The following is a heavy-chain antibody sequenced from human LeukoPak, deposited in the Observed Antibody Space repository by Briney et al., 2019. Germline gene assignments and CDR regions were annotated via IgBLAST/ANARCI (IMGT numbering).Heavy chain of an antibody. Sequence: ASVKVSRKASGGTFSSYAISWVRQAPGQGLEWMGGIIPIFGTANYAQKFQGRVTITADESTSTAYMELSSLRSEDTAVYYCARVKELLWFGEPFDPWGQGTLVTVSS. CDR1: GGTFSSYA. V-gene: IGHV1-69*13. J-gene: IGHJ5*02. CDR2: IIPIFGTA. D-gene: IGHD3-10*01. CDR3: ARVKELLWFGEPFDP.